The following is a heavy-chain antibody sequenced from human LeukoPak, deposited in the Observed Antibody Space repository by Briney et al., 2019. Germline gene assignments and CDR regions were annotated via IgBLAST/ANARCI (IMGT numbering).Heavy chain of an antibody. D-gene: IGHD4-17*01. J-gene: IGHJ4*02. CDR3: ARGTTVTTTSDFDY. Sequence: SETLSLTCAVYGGSFSGYYWSWIRQPPGEGLEWIGEINHSGSTNYNPSLKSRVTISVDTSKNQFSLKLSSVTAADTAVYYCARGTTVTTTSDFDYWGQGTLVTVSS. CDR1: GGSFSGYY. CDR2: INHSGST. V-gene: IGHV4-34*01.